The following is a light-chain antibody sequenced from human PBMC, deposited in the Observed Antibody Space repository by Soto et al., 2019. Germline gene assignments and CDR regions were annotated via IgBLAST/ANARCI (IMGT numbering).Light chain of an antibody. CDR3: SSYTSSSTYV. V-gene: IGLV2-14*01. CDR2: EVS. CDR1: SSDVGGYNY. Sequence: QSVLTQPASVSVSPGQSITISCTGTSSDVGGYNYVSWYQQHPGKAPKLMIYEVSNRPSGVSNRFSGSKSGNTASLTISGLQAEDEADYYCSSYTSSSTYVFGTRTKVTV. J-gene: IGLJ1*01.